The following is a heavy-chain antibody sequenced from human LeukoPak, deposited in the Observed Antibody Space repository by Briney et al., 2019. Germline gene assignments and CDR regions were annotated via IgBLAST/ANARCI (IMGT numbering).Heavy chain of an antibody. CDR2: ISSSGST. CDR3: AAYNWETDNWFDP. Sequence: NPSETLSLTCTVSGDSISSGDYYWSWIRQPAGKGLEWIGRISSSGSTNYNPSLKSRVTISVDTSKNQFSLKLSSVTAADTAVYYCAAYNWETDNWFDPWGQGTLVTVSS. CDR1: GDSISSGDYY. J-gene: IGHJ5*02. D-gene: IGHD1-20*01. V-gene: IGHV4-61*02.